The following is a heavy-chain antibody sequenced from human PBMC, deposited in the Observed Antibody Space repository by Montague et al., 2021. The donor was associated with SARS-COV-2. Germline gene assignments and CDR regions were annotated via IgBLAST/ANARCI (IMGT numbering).Heavy chain of an antibody. J-gene: IGHJ6*02. CDR2: IDWDDDK. D-gene: IGHD3-9*01. V-gene: IGHV2-70*01. CDR3: ARISYDILTGYYYGMDV. Sequence: VKPTQTLTLTCTFSGFSLSTSGMCVSWIRQPPGKALEWLALIDWDDDKYYSTSLKTRLTISKDTSKNQVVLTMTNMDPVDTATYYCARISYDILTGYYYGMDVGGQGTTVTVSS. CDR1: GFSLSTSGMC.